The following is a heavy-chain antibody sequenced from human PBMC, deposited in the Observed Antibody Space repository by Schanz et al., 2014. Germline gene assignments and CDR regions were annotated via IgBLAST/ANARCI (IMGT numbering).Heavy chain of an antibody. D-gene: IGHD3-9*01. J-gene: IGHJ4*02. V-gene: IGHV3-23*01. CDR2: LTGSGTTT. CDR1: GFSFRKSA. CDR3: AKHVRSLTGNDY. Sequence: EVHLLESGGGLVQPGGSLRLSCAASGFSFRKSAMSWVRQAPGKGLEWVSALTGSGTTTYYADSVKGRFTISRDNSKNTLYLQVNSLRAEDTAVYYCAKHVRSLTGNDYWGQGTLVTVSS.